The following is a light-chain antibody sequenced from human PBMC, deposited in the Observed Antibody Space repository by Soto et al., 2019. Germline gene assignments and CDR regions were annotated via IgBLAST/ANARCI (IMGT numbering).Light chain of an antibody. CDR3: MQALQPPLT. CDR1: QSLLYSDGYNY. V-gene: IGKV2-28*01. CDR2: LGS. J-gene: IGKJ4*01. Sequence: DIVMTQSPLSLPVTPGEPASISCRSSQSLLYSDGYNYLDWYLQKPGQSPQLLIYLGSNRASGVPDRFSGNGAGTDFSLKISRVEAEDVWVYYCMQALQPPLTFGEGTKVEIK.